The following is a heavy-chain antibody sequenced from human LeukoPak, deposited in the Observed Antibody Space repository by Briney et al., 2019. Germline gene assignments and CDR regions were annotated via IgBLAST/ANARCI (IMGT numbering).Heavy chain of an antibody. CDR1: GYTFTGYG. CDR2: ISAYNGNT. D-gene: IGHD4-11*01. V-gene: IGHV1-18*01. J-gene: IGHJ6*03. CDR3: ARALGWGYSNYYYYMDV. Sequence: ASVKVSCKASGYTFTGYGISWVRQAPGQGLEWMGWISAYNGNTNYAQKLQGRVTVTTDTSTSTAYMELRSLRSDDTAVYYCARALGWGYSNYYYYMDVWGKGTTVTVSS.